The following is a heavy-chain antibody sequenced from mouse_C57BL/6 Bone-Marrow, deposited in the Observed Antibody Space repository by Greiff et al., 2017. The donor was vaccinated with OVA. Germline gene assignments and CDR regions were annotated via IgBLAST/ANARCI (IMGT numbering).Heavy chain of an antibody. CDR2: IWSGGST. Sequence: QVQLQQSGPGLVQPSQRLSITCTVSGFSFTSYGVHWVRQSPGKGLEWLGVIWSGGSTDYNAAFISRLSISKDNSKSQVFFKMNSLQADDTAIYYCAMYYYGSTPYWYFDVWGTGTTVTVSS. J-gene: IGHJ1*03. CDR3: AMYYYGSTPYWYFDV. D-gene: IGHD1-1*01. V-gene: IGHV2-2*01. CDR1: GFSFTSYG.